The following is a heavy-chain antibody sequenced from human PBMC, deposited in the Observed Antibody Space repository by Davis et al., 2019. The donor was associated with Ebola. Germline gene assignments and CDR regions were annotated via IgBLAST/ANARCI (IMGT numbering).Heavy chain of an antibody. V-gene: IGHV3-53*01. CDR2: LHSVSGI. J-gene: IGHJ5*02. D-gene: IGHD3-10*01. CDR1: GFTVSSNY. Sequence: GESLKISCAASGFTVSSNYMSWVRQAPGKGLEWLSMLHSVSGIFYADSVRGRFTISADTSKNTLYLQMNSLRVDDTAVYYCATRGPWGQGTLVTVSS. CDR3: ATRGP.